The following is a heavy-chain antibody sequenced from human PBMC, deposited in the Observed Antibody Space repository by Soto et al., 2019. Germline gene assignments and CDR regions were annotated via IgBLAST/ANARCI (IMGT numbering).Heavy chain of an antibody. D-gene: IGHD2-15*01. V-gene: IGHV1-69*01. CDR1: GGTFSSYA. Sequence: QVQLVQSGAEVQKPGSSVKVSCKASGGTFSSYAISWVRQAPGQGIEWMGGIIPIFGTANYAQKFQGRVTITADESTSTAYMDLSSLRSQDTAVYYCARVEPGSGYCSGGSCYVFDYWGQGTLVTVSS. CDR3: ARVEPGSGYCSGGSCYVFDY. CDR2: IIPIFGTA. J-gene: IGHJ4*02.